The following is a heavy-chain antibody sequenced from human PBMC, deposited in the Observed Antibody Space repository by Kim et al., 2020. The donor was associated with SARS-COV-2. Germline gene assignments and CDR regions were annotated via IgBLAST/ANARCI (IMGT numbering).Heavy chain of an antibody. CDR3: VRDRMGGAFDF. J-gene: IGHJ3*01. V-gene: IGHV3-48*02. Sequence: GGSLRLSCATSGFTFSAYDMNWVRQAPGKGLEWLSFITKSSATIYYADSVQGRFTISRDNAKNSLFLLMNSLRDDDTALYYCVRDRMGGAFDFWGQGTMVTVSS. CDR2: ITKSSATI. CDR1: GFTFSAYD. D-gene: IGHD3-16*01.